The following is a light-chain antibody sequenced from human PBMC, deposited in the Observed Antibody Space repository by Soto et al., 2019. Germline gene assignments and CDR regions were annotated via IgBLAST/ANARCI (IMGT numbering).Light chain of an antibody. CDR3: QQYNNWWT. CDR2: GAS. J-gene: IGKJ1*01. Sequence: EIGMTQSPATLSGSPGERATLSCRASQSVSSNLAWYQQKPGQAPRLLIYGASTRATGIPARFSGSGSGTEFTLTISSLQSEDFAVYYCQQYNNWWTFGQGTKVDI. V-gene: IGKV3-15*01. CDR1: QSVSSN.